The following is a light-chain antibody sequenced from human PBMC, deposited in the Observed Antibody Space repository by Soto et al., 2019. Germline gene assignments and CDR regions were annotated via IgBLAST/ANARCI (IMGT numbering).Light chain of an antibody. Sequence: DIVLTQSPVTLSLSPGERATLSCRTSQSLRSSYLACYQQKPGQAPRLLMYGASNRATGFPDRFSGSGSGTDFTLTISRLEPEDFAVYSCHCQQFDNSPLYTFGQGTKLEIK. CDR3: QQFDNSPLYT. J-gene: IGKJ2*01. V-gene: IGKV3-20*01. CDR2: GAS. CDR1: QSLRSSY.